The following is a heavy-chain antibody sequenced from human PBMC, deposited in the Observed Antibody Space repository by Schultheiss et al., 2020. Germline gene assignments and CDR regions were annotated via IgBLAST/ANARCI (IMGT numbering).Heavy chain of an antibody. D-gene: IGHD5-24*01. V-gene: IGHV4-38-2*01. CDR3: ARRGDGYTFDY. CDR2: IYYSGST. Sequence: SETLSLTCAVSGYSISSGYYWSWIRQPPGKGLEWIGYIYYSGSTYYNPSLKSRVTISVDTSKNQFSLKLSSVTAADTAVYYCARRGDGYTFDYWGQGTLVTVAS. CDR1: GYSISSGYY. J-gene: IGHJ4*02.